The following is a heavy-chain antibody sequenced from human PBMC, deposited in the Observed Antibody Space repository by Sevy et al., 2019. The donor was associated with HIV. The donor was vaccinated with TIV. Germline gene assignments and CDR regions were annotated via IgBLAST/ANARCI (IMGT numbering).Heavy chain of an antibody. Sequence: GGSLRLSCAASGFTFSDYYMSWIRQAPGKGLEWVSYISSSGSTIYYADSVKGRFTISRDNAKNSLYLQMNSLRAEDXXXXXXARDLADIVVVVAATRDDAFDIWGQGTMVTVSS. CDR1: GFTFSDYY. CDR3: ARDLADIVVVVAATRDDAFDI. J-gene: IGHJ3*02. V-gene: IGHV3-11*01. D-gene: IGHD2-15*01. CDR2: ISSSGSTI.